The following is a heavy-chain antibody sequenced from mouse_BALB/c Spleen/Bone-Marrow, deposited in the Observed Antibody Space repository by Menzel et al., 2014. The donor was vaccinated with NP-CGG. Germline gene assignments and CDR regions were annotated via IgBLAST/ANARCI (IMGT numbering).Heavy chain of an antibody. CDR2: IDTANGNT. V-gene: IGHV14-3*02. Sequence: EVQLQQSGAELVKPGASVKLSCTASGFNIKDTYMHWVKQRPEQGLEWIGRIDTANGNTKYDPKFQGKATITADTSSNTAYLQLSSLTSEDTAFYYCARWGKLGRGYFDVWGAGTTVTVSS. CDR3: ARWGKLGRGYFDV. CDR1: GFNIKDTY. J-gene: IGHJ1*01.